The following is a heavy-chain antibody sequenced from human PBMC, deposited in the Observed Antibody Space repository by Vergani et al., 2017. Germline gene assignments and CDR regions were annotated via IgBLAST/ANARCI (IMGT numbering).Heavy chain of an antibody. CDR3: AKSGLADYSSTSCHFDY. V-gene: IGHV3-43*01. J-gene: IGHJ4*02. D-gene: IGHD2-2*01. CDR2: ISWDGGST. Sequence: EVQLVESGGVVVQPGGSLRLSCAASGFTFDDYTMHWVRQAPGKGLEWVSLISWDGGSTYYADSVKGRFTISRDNSKNSLYLQMNSLRTEDTALYYCAKSGLADYSSTSCHFDYWGQGTLVTVSS. CDR1: GFTFDDYT.